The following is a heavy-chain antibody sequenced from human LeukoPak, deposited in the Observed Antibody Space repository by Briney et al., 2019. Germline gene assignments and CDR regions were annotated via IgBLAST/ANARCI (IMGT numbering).Heavy chain of an antibody. CDR2: ISWNSGSI. CDR3: AKDRGFGAPVYYFDY. CDR1: GFTFDDYA. V-gene: IGHV3-9*01. D-gene: IGHD3-10*01. J-gene: IGHJ4*02. Sequence: GGSLRLSCAASGFTFDDYAMHWVRQAPGKGLEWVSGISWNSGSIGYADSVKGRFTISRDNAKNSLYLQMNSLRAEDTALYYCAKDRGFGAPVYYFDYWGQGTLVTVSS.